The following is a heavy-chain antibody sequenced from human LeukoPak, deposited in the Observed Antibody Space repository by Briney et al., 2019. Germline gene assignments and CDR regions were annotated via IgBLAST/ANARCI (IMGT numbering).Heavy chain of an antibody. CDR2: ISYDGSNK. Sequence: GFLRLSCAASGFAFSSYAMHWVRQAPGKGLEWVAVISYDGSNKYYADSVKGRFTISRDDSKNTLYLQMNSLRAEDTAVYYCARNHYDFWSGYYSPPYYYGMDVWGQGTTVTVSS. D-gene: IGHD3-3*01. V-gene: IGHV3-30-3*01. CDR1: GFAFSSYA. J-gene: IGHJ6*02. CDR3: ARNHYDFWSGYYSPPYYYGMDV.